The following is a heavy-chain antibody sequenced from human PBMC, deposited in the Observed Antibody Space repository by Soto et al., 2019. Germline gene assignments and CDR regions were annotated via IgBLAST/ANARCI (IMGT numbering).Heavy chain of an antibody. CDR3: ARGDTIFGVVPRGGYYYGMDV. CDR2: INHSGST. J-gene: IGHJ6*02. D-gene: IGHD3-3*01. V-gene: IGHV4-34*01. CDR1: GGSFSGYY. Sequence: SETLSLTCAVYGGSFSGYYWSWIRQPPGKGLEWIGEINHSGSTNYNPSLKSRVTISVDTSKNQFSLKLSSVTAADTAVYYCARGDTIFGVVPRGGYYYGMDVWGQGTTVTVSS.